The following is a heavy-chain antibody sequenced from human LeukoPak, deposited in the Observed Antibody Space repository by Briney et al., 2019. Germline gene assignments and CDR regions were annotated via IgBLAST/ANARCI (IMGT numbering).Heavy chain of an antibody. Sequence: SETLSLTCPVSGGSISSSSYYWGWIRQPPGKGLEWIGSIYYSGSTYYNPSLKSRVTISVDTSKNQFSLKLSSVTAADTAVYYCARPLSDYWGQGTLVTVSS. CDR3: ARPLSDY. CDR2: IYYSGST. J-gene: IGHJ4*02. CDR1: GGSISSSSYY. V-gene: IGHV4-39*07.